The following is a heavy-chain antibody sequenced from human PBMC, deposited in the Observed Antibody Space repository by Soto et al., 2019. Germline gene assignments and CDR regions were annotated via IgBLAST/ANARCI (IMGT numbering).Heavy chain of an antibody. V-gene: IGHV3-23*01. CDR3: AKDGYYDSSGYWWSQRIYYFDY. D-gene: IGHD3-22*01. CDR1: GFTFSSYA. Sequence: GGSLRLSCAASGFTFSSYAMSWVRQAPGKGLEWVSAISGSGGSTYYADSVKGRFTISRDNSKNTLYLQMNSLRAEDTAVYYCAKDGYYDSSGYWWSQRIYYFDYWGQGTLVTVSS. CDR2: ISGSGGST. J-gene: IGHJ4*02.